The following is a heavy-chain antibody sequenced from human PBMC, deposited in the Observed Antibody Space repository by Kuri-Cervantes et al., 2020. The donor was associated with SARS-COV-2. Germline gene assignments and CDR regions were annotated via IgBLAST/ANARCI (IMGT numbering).Heavy chain of an antibody. J-gene: IGHJ3*02. CDR3: ARPSESSGDAFDI. Sequence: GGSLRLSCAASGFTFSSYAMSWVRQAPGKGLEWVSAISGSGGSTYYADSVKGRFTISRDNSKNTLYLQMNSLRAEDTAVYYCARPSESSGDAFDIWGQGTMVTVSS. D-gene: IGHD3-22*01. CDR2: ISGSGGST. CDR1: GFTFSSYA. V-gene: IGHV3-23*01.